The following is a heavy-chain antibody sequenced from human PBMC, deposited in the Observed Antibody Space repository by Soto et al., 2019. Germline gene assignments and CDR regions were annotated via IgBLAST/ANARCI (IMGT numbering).Heavy chain of an antibody. CDR2: VYHNGGP. CDR3: VRHGGRLFDY. Sequence: QVQLQESGPGLVKPSGTLSLTCAVSDGFISSSNYWSWVRQPPGKGLEWIGQVYHNGGPSYNPSLGSRVTMSIDKSKNQFSLNLSAVTAADTAVYFCVRHGGRLFDYWGPGHLVTVSS. CDR1: DGFISSSNY. V-gene: IGHV4-4*02. J-gene: IGHJ4*02. D-gene: IGHD2-15*01.